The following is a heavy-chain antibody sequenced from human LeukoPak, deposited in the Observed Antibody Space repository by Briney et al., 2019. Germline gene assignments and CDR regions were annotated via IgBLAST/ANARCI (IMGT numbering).Heavy chain of an antibody. V-gene: IGHV3-13*01. CDR2: IGTAGDT. CDR3: ARMQVDYYGMDV. D-gene: IGHD1-26*01. J-gene: IGHJ6*02. Sequence: GGSLRLSCAASGFTFSSYDMHWVRQATGKGLEWVSAIGTAGDTYYPGSVKGRFTISRENAKNSLYLQMNSLRAGDTAVYYCARMQVDYYGMDVWGQGTTVTVSS. CDR1: GFTFSSYD.